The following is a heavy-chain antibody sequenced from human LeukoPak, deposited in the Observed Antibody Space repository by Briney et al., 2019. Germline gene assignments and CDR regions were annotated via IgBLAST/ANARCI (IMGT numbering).Heavy chain of an antibody. J-gene: IGHJ4*02. D-gene: IGHD2-21*02. CDR2: IYSGGST. CDR1: GFTVSSNY. CDR3: AREGVTARDFDY. Sequence: GGSLRLSCAASGFTVSSNYMSWVRQAPGKGLEWVSVIYSGGSTYYADSVKGRFTISRDNSKNTLYLQMNSLRAEDTAVYYCAREGVTARDFDYWGQGTLVTVSS. V-gene: IGHV3-53*01.